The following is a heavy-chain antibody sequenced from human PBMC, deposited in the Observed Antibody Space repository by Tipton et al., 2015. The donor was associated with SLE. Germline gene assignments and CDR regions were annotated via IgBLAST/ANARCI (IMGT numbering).Heavy chain of an antibody. CDR1: GFTFSTYA. V-gene: IGHV3-23*01. D-gene: IGHD4-17*01. Sequence: GSLRLSCVDSGFTFSTYAMTWVRQTPGKGLEWISFISSSGTTTNYADSVRGRFIISRDNFRNTLYLQMHNLRAEDTAVYYCSSRGDYYGDYVGWGQGSVVTVSS. CDR2: ISSSGTTT. J-gene: IGHJ4*02. CDR3: SSRGDYYGDYVG.